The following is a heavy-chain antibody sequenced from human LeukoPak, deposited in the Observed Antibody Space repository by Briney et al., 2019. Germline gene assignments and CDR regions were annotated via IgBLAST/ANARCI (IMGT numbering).Heavy chain of an antibody. D-gene: IGHD6-19*01. V-gene: IGHV3-48*01. Sequence: GGSLRLSCAASGFTFSSYSMNWVRQAPGKGLEWVSYISSSSSTIYYADSVKGRFTISRDNAKNSLYLQMNSLRAEDTAVYYCARIGSSGWYVFFDYWGQGTLVTVSS. CDR1: GFTFSSYS. CDR2: ISSSSSTI. J-gene: IGHJ4*02. CDR3: ARIGSSGWYVFFDY.